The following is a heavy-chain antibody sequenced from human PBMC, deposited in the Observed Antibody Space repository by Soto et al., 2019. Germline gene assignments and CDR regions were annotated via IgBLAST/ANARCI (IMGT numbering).Heavy chain of an antibody. CDR2: IYSGGRN. J-gene: IGHJ4*02. CDR3: ARGSSRWDY. V-gene: IGHV4-4*07. CDR1: GGSISSFY. D-gene: IGHD6-13*01. Sequence: LSLTCTVSGGSISSFYWSWIRQPAGKGLEWIGRIYSGGRNNYNPSLKSRVTMSVDTSKNQFSLRLSSVPAADTAMDYCARGSSRWDYWGQGTLVTVSS.